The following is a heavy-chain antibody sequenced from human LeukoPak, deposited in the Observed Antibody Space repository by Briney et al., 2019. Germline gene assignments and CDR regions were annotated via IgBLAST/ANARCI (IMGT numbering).Heavy chain of an antibody. J-gene: IGHJ4*02. CDR1: GGAFSSYA. V-gene: IGHV1-18*01. CDR2: ISPYNGNT. D-gene: IGHD3-10*01. Sequence: GASVKVSCKASGGAFSSYAISWVRQAPGQGPEWMGWISPYNGNTNYAQKLQGRATMTTDTSTSTAYMELRSLRSDDTAVYYCARHFYGSGTYYHFDYWGQGTLVTVSS. CDR3: ARHFYGSGTYYHFDY.